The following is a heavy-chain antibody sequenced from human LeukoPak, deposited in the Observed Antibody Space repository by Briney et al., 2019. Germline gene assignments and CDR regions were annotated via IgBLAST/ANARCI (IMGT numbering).Heavy chain of an antibody. CDR3: ARDPYYYDSTEDY. V-gene: IGHV3-21*01. J-gene: IGHJ4*02. D-gene: IGHD3-22*01. CDR1: GFTFSSYS. Sequence: GGSLRLSCAASGFTFSSYSMNWVRQAPGKGLEWVSSISSSSSYIYYADSVKGRFTISRDNAKNSLYLQMNSLRAEDTAVYYCARDPYYYDSTEDYWGQGTLVTVSS. CDR2: ISSSSSYI.